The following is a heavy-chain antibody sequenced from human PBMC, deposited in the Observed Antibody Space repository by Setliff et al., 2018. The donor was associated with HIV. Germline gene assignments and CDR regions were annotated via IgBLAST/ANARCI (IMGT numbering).Heavy chain of an antibody. CDR2: IYYSGST. CDR1: GGSISSFY. CDR3: ARSTVGVGATFP. V-gene: IGHV4-59*01. Sequence: ETLSLTCTVSGGSISSFYWTWIRQPPGKGLEWIGYIYYSGSTNYNPSLKSRLTISVDTSKNQVSLKLSSVTAADTAVYYCARSTVGVGATFPWGRGTLVTVSS. J-gene: IGHJ4*02. D-gene: IGHD1-26*01.